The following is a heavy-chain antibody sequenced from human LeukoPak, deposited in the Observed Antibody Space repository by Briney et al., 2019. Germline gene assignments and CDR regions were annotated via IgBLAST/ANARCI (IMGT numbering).Heavy chain of an antibody. CDR1: GFTVSSNY. CDR3: ARGRMGGDIVVVPAALGY. D-gene: IGHD2-2*01. Sequence: GGSLRLSCAASGFTVSSNYMSWVRQAPGKGLEWVSVIYSGGSTYYADSVKGRFTISRDNAKNSLYLQMNSLRAEDTAVYYCARGRMGGDIVVVPAALGYWGQGTLVTVSS. J-gene: IGHJ4*02. V-gene: IGHV3-53*01. CDR2: IYSGGST.